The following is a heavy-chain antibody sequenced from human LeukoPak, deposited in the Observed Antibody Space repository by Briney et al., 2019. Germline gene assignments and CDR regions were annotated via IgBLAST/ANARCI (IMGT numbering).Heavy chain of an antibody. CDR2: IYTSGGP. D-gene: IGHD3-10*01. CDR1: DGSISSGSYY. V-gene: IGHV4-61*02. CDR3: ARDVNGFNYGSAFDV. J-gene: IGHJ3*01. Sequence: SSETLSLTCTVSDGSISSGSYYWSWIRQPAGKGLEWVGRIYTSGGPNYNPSLKSRVTISVDTSKNQFSLKLTSVTAADTAVYYCARDVNGFNYGSAFDVWGQGTVVTVSS.